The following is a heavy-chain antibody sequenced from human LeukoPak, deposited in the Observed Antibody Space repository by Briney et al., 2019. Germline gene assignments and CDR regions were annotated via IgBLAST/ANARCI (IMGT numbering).Heavy chain of an antibody. CDR1: GYTLTELS. Sequence: GASVKVSCKVSGYTLTELSMHWVRQVPGKGLEWMGGFDPEDGETIYAQKFQGRVTMTEDTSTDTAYMELSSLRSEDTAMYYCAREGAAAGYYGMDVWGQGTTVTASS. CDR3: AREGAAAGYYGMDV. CDR2: FDPEDGET. D-gene: IGHD6-13*01. V-gene: IGHV1-24*01. J-gene: IGHJ6*02.